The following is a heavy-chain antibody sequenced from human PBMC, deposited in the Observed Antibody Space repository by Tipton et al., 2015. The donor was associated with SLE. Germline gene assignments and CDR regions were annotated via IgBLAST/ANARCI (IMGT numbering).Heavy chain of an antibody. CDR1: GYSISSGDYY. V-gene: IGHV4-30-4*08. D-gene: IGHD6-19*01. Sequence: TLSLTCTVSGYSISSGDYYWSWIRQHPGKGLEWLGYIHYSGSTNYNPSLKSRVTISVDTSKNQFSLKLSSVTAADTAVYYCARTWSSGEQWLFHFDYWGQGTLVTVSS. J-gene: IGHJ4*02. CDR2: IHYSGST. CDR3: ARTWSSGEQWLFHFDY.